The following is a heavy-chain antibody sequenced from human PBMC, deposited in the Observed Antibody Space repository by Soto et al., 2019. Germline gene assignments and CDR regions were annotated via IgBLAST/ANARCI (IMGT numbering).Heavy chain of an antibody. CDR2: IKQDGTEK. D-gene: IGHD3-3*01. CDR1: GFSFSHHY. J-gene: IGHJ4*01. V-gene: IGHV3-7*01. CDR3: VREKDFWSGYRQDH. Sequence: GGSLRLSCTASGFSFSHHYMSWVRQAPGEGLEWVANIKQDGTEKSYVDSVKGRFTISRDNDKKSVTLQMTRLTSDDTAVYFCVREKDFWSGYRQDHWGRGIQVTVSS.